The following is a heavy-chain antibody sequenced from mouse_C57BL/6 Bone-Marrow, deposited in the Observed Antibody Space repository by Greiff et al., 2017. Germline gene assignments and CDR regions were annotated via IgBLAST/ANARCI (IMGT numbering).Heavy chain of an antibody. J-gene: IGHJ1*03. CDR2: IFPRDGST. CDR1: GYTFTSYD. D-gene: IGHD1-1*01. Sequence: QVQLKESGPELVKPGASVKLSCKASGYTFTSYDINWVKQRPGQGLMEIGWIFPRDGSTKYNEKFKGKVTLTVDTSSSTAYMELHRLTSEDSAVYFCARDYGNSYWFFDVWGTGTTVTVSA. V-gene: IGHV1-85*01. CDR3: ARDYGNSYWFFDV.